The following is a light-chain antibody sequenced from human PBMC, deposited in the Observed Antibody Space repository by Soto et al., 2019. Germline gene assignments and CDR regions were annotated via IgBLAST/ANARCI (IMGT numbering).Light chain of an antibody. Sequence: EDVLTQSPAILSLSPGERATLSCRASQGIGNYLAWYQQKPGQAPRLLIYDASNRATGIPARFSGSGSDTDFTLTIDSLEPEDSAVYYCQQHNFWPLTFGPGTRVEIK. V-gene: IGKV3D-11*01. CDR1: QGIGNY. CDR2: DAS. CDR3: QQHNFWPLT. J-gene: IGKJ3*01.